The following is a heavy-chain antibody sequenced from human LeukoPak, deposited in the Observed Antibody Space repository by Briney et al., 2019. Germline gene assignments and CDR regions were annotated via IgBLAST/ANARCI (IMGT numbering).Heavy chain of an antibody. V-gene: IGHV5-51*01. CDR3: ARQSGAGVASTS. J-gene: IGHJ5*02. D-gene: IGHD2-15*01. Sequence: GAALHISCAGAGYSFTSYRIGWVRPLPGKGLAWMGIIYPGDSDTRYSPSFQGQVPISANKSISPAYLQWSSLEASDTAMYYCARQSGAGVASTSWGQGTLVTVSS. CDR2: IYPGDSDT. CDR1: GYSFTSYR.